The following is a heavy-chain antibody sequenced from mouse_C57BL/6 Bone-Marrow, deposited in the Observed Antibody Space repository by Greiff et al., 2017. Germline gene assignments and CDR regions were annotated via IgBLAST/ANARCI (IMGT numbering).Heavy chain of an antibody. Sequence: QVQLQQSGPELVKPGASVKLSCKASGYTFTSYDINWVKQRPGQGLEWIGWIYPRDGSTKYNEKFKGKATLTVDTSSSTAYMELHSLTSEDSAVYVCARLEFGGSSGGWYFDVWGTGTTVTVSS. CDR3: ARLEFGGSSGGWYFDV. CDR2: IYPRDGST. CDR1: GYTFTSYD. J-gene: IGHJ1*03. D-gene: IGHD1-1*01. V-gene: IGHV1-85*01.